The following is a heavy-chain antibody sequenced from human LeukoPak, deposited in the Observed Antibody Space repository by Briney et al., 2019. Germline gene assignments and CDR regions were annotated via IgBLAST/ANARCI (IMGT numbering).Heavy chain of an antibody. V-gene: IGHV1-18*01. CDR3: ARGLAARLSMKY. J-gene: IGHJ4*02. Sequence: GASVKVSCKASGYIFASYGISWVRQAPGQGLEWMGWISAYNDNTNYAQKLQDRVTMTRDTSISTAYMELSRLRSDDTAVYYCARGLAARLSMKYWGQGTLVTVSS. CDR1: GYIFASYG. D-gene: IGHD6-6*01. CDR2: ISAYNDNT.